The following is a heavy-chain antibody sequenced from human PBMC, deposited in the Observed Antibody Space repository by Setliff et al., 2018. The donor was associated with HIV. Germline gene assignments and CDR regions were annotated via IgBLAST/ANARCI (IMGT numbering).Heavy chain of an antibody. D-gene: IGHD3-9*01. V-gene: IGHV3-30*02. CDR2: IAYDGSYK. CDR3: VRERTGYYEEE. CDR1: GFIFSHYA. Sequence: GGSLRLSCAASGFIFSHYAMHWVRQAPGKGLEWVALIAYDGSYKYYVDSVKGRFTISRDASKNTLYLQMNSLRPEDTAVYFCVRERTGYYEEEWGQGTLVTVSS. J-gene: IGHJ4*02.